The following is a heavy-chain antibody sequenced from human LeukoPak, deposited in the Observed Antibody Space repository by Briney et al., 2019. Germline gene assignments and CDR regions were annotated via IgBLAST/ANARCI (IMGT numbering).Heavy chain of an antibody. CDR3: AKDGRDGYIDY. J-gene: IGHJ4*02. D-gene: IGHD5-24*01. Sequence: PGRSLRLSCAASGFTFSSYGMHWVRQAPGKGLEWVAVISYDGSNKYYADSVKGRFTITRDNSKNTRYLQMNSLRAEDTAVYYCAKDGRDGYIDYWGQGTLVTVSS. CDR2: ISYDGSNK. CDR1: GFTFSSYG. V-gene: IGHV3-30*18.